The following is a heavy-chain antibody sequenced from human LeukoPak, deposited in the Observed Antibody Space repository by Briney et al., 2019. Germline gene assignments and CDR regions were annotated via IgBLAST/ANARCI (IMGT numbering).Heavy chain of an antibody. V-gene: IGHV1-2*02. CDR1: GYTFTGYY. CDR3: AREVNAVTDAFDI. J-gene: IGHJ3*02. D-gene: IGHD2-21*01. Sequence: GASVKVSCKASGYTFTGYYMHWVRQAPGQGLERRGWINGNSGGTNYAQKFQGRVTMTRDTSISTAYMELNRLRSDDTAVYYCAREVNAVTDAFDIWGQGTMVTVSS. CDR2: INGNSGGT.